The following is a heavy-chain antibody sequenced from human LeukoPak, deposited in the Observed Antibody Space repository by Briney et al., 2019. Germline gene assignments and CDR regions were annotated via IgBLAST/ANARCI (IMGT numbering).Heavy chain of an antibody. V-gene: IGHV1-2*02. CDR1: GYTFTGYY. CDR3: ARRAGPDTRGYFDY. J-gene: IGHJ4*02. D-gene: IGHD6-19*01. Sequence: ASVKVSCKASGYTFTGYYMHWVRQAPGQGLEWMGWINPNSGGTNYAQKFQGRVTMTRDTSISTAYMELSRLRSDDTAVYYCARRAGPDTRGYFDYWGQGTLVTVSS. CDR2: INPNSGGT.